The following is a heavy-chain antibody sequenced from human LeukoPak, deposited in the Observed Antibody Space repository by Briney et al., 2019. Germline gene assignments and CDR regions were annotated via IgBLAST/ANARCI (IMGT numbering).Heavy chain of an antibody. Sequence: PGGSLRLSCAASGFTFTSFWMNCVRQAPGKGLEWVANIKKDGSEKCYVDSVKGRFTISRDNAKSSPYLQMTSLRVEDTAVYYCVRASSNDYWGQGTLVTVSS. CDR3: VRASSNDY. V-gene: IGHV3-7*01. D-gene: IGHD3-3*02. CDR1: GFTFTSFW. J-gene: IGHJ4*02. CDR2: IKKDGSEK.